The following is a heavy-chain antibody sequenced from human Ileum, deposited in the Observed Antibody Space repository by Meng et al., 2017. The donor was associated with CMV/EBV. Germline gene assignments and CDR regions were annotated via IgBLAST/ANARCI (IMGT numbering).Heavy chain of an antibody. CDR3: ARDLTNKWFYY. Sequence: QRHLQESGPGLVKPAETLSLTCTASGDPISSGSHSWAWFRQPPGKRLEWIGSMYFSGIADYNPSLKSRVTISLHATQKQFSLRLTSVTAADSAVYFCARDLTNKWFYYWGQGTLVTVSS. CDR1: GDPISSGSHS. CDR2: MYFSGIA. D-gene: IGHD1-26*01. J-gene: IGHJ4*02. V-gene: IGHV4-39*07.